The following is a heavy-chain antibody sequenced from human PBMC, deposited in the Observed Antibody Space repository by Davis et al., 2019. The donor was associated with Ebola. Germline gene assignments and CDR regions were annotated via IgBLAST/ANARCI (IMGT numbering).Heavy chain of an antibody. CDR2: IKHDGSEK. CDR3: ARDRGMVSISDY. J-gene: IGHJ4*02. D-gene: IGHD3-10*01. Sequence: GGSLRLSCAASGSTFSSYSMNWVRQAPGKGLEWVANIKHDGSEKYHLDSVKGRFTISRDNAKNSLYLQMNSLRAEDTGVYYCARDRGMVSISDYWGQGTLVTVSS. CDR1: GSTFSSYS. V-gene: IGHV3-7*01.